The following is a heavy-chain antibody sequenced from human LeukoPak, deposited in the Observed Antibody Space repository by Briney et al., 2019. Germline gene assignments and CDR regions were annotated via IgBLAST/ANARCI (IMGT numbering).Heavy chain of an antibody. Sequence: SETLSLTCAVYGGSFSGYYWSRIRQPPGKGLEWIGEINHSGSTNYNPSLKSRVTISVDTSKNQFSLKLSSVTAADTAVYYCARGRFYVWGSYRSRPFDYWGQGTLVTVSS. CDR3: ARGRFYVWGSYRSRPFDY. D-gene: IGHD3-16*02. V-gene: IGHV4-34*01. CDR2: INHSGST. CDR1: GGSFSGYY. J-gene: IGHJ4*02.